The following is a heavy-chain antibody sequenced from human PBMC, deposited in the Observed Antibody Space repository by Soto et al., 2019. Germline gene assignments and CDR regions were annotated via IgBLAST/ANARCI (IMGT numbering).Heavy chain of an antibody. V-gene: IGHV4-31*03. Sequence: PSETLSLTCTVSGGSISSGGYYWSWIRQHPGKGLEWIGYIYYSGSTYYNPSLKSRVTISVDTSKNQFSLKLSSVTAADTAVYYCARSVVVTAMLDYRGQRTSVTVSS. J-gene: IGHJ4*02. D-gene: IGHD2-21*02. CDR3: ARSVVVTAMLDY. CDR1: GGSISSGGYY. CDR2: IYYSGST.